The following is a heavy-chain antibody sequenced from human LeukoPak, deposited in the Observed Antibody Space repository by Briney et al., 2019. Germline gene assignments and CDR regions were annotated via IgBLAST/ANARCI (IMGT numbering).Heavy chain of an antibody. D-gene: IGHD6-13*01. V-gene: IGHV1-2*02. Sequence: ASVKVSCKASGYTFTGYYMHWVRQAPGQGLEWMGWINPNSGGTNYAQKFQGRVTMTRDTSISTAYMELSRLRSDDTAVYYCARDMGSSWLPYYYYGMDVWGQGTTVTVSS. CDR1: GYTFTGYY. CDR3: ARDMGSSWLPYYYYGMDV. CDR2: INPNSGGT. J-gene: IGHJ6*02.